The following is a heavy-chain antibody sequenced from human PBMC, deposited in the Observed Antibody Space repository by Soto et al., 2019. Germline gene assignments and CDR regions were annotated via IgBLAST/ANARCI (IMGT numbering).Heavy chain of an antibody. J-gene: IGHJ4*02. Sequence: QAQVVQSGAEVRKPGSSVKLSCKASEGTFNSYAIAWVRQAPGQGLEWMGGIIPYYTTLNYAQKFQDRVTITADDSTKTVYMELSSLRSDDTAVYFCSSGASRWYPYCFASWAQGTLVTVSS. CDR2: IIPYYTTL. CDR3: SSGASRWYPYCFAS. D-gene: IGHD6-13*01. V-gene: IGHV1-69*01. CDR1: EGTFNSYA.